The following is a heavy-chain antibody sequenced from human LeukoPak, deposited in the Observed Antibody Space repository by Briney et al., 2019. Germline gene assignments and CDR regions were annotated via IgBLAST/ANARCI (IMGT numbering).Heavy chain of an antibody. CDR3: AKIAVAGWGPFDY. V-gene: IGHV3-7*01. Sequence: PGGSLRLSCAASGFTFTTYWMSWVRQAPGKGLEWVANIKQDGSEKYYVDSVKGRFTISRDNAKNSLYLQMNSLRAEDTAVYYCAKIAVAGWGPFDYWGQGTLVTVSS. D-gene: IGHD6-19*01. CDR2: IKQDGSEK. J-gene: IGHJ4*02. CDR1: GFTFTTYW.